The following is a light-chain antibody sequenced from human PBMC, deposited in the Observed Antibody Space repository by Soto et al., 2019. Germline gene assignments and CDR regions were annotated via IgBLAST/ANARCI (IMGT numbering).Light chain of an antibody. J-gene: IGKJ1*01. Sequence: DIQMTQSPSTLSASVGGRVTITCRASQSISSWLAWYQQKPGKAPKLLIYDASSLESGVPSRFSGSGSGTEFTLTISSLQPDDFATYYCQQYNSWWTFGQGTKVDIK. CDR2: DAS. CDR3: QQYNSWWT. CDR1: QSISSW. V-gene: IGKV1-5*01.